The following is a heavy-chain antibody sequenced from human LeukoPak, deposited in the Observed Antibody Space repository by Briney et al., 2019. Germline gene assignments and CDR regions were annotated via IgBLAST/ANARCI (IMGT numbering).Heavy chain of an antibody. CDR3: ARKSGVYNWFDP. V-gene: IGHV1-69*05. CDR1: GGTFSSYA. Sequence: SVKVSCKASGGTFSSYAISWVRQAPGQGLEWMGGIIPIFGTANYAQKFRGRVTITTDESTSTAYMELGSLRSEDTAVYYCARKSGVYNWFDPWGQGTLVTVSS. D-gene: IGHD3-10*01. CDR2: IIPIFGTA. J-gene: IGHJ5*02.